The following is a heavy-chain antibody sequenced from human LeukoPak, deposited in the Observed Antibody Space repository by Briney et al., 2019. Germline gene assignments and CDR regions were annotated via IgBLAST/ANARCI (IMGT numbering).Heavy chain of an antibody. CDR1: GGSFSGYY. V-gene: IGHV4-34*01. CDR3: ARGWDTAMVFDY. D-gene: IGHD5-18*01. Sequence: SETLSLSCAVSGGSFSGYYWSWIRQPPGKGLEWIGEINHSGSTNYNPSLKSRVTISVDTSKNQFSLKPSSVTAADTAVYYCARGWDTAMVFDYWGQGTLVTVSS. CDR2: INHSGST. J-gene: IGHJ4*02.